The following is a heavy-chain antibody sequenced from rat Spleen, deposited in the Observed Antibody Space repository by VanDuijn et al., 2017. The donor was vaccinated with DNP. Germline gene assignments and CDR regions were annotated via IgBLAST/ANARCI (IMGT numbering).Heavy chain of an antibody. J-gene: IGHJ2*01. Sequence: EVQLVETGGGLVQPGRSMKLSCAASGFTFSNYDMAWVRQAPKKGLEWVATISYDGGSTYYRDSVKGRFTISRDNAKSTLYLQRDSLRSEDTATYYCARHKATVAPFDYWGQGVMVTVSS. V-gene: IGHV5-7*01. D-gene: IGHD1-3*01. CDR2: ISYDGGST. CDR3: ARHKATVAPFDY. CDR1: GFTFSNYD.